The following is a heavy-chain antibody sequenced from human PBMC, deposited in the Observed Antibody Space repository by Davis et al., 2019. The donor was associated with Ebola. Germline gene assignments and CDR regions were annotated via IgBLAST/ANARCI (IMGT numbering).Heavy chain of an antibody. CDR1: GFTFSSYA. Sequence: GESLKISCAASGFTFSSYAMHWVRQAPGKGLEWVAVISYDGSNKYYADSVKGRFTISRDNSKNTLYLQMNSLRAEDTAVYYCARVQYYDYIWGSYRSYYYYGMDVWGQGTTVTVSS. CDR2: ISYDGSNK. V-gene: IGHV3-30-3*01. J-gene: IGHJ6*02. CDR3: ARVQYYDYIWGSYRSYYYYGMDV. D-gene: IGHD3-16*02.